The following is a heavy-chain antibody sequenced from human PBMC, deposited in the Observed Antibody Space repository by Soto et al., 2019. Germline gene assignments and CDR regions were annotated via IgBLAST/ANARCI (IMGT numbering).Heavy chain of an antibody. CDR3: AKNPSPPIAVAINWFDP. J-gene: IGHJ5*02. V-gene: IGHV4-34*01. Sequence: SETLSLTCAGYGGSFSGYYWSWIRQPPGKGLEWIGEINHSGSTNYNPSLKSRVTISVDTSKNQFSLKLSSVTAADTAVYYCAKNPSPPIAVAINWFDPWGQGTLVTVSS. CDR2: INHSGST. D-gene: IGHD6-19*01. CDR1: GGSFSGYY.